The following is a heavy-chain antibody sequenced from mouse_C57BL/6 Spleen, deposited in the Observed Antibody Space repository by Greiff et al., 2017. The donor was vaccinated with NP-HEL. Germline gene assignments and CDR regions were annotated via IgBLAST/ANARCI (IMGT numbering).Heavy chain of an antibody. CDR3: ARREEDYGNFWYFDV. D-gene: IGHD2-1*01. V-gene: IGHV1-62-2*01. J-gene: IGHJ1*03. CDR1: GYTFTEYT. CDR2: FYPGSGSI. Sequence: VQLVESGAELVKPGASVKLSCKASGYTFTEYTIHWVKQRSGQGLEWIGWFYPGSGSIKYNEKFKDKATLTADKSSSTVYMELSRLTSEDSAVYFCARREEDYGNFWYFDVWGTVTTVTVSS.